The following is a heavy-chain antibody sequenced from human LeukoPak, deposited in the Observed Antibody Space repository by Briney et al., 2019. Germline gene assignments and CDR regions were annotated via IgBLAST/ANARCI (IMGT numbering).Heavy chain of an antibody. CDR3: ARRSDRSGSPLRK. Sequence: NPSETLSLTCTVSGGSISTYYWSWIRQPPGKGLEWIGYIYYSGSINYNPSLKSRVTISADTSKNQFSLKLTSVTAADTAIYYCARRSDRSGSPLRKWSQGTLVTVSS. D-gene: IGHD3-10*01. J-gene: IGHJ4*02. CDR1: GGSISTYY. V-gene: IGHV4-59*12. CDR2: IYYSGSI.